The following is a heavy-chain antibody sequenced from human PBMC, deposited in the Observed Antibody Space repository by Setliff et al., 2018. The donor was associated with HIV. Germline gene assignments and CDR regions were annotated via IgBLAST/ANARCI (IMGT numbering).Heavy chain of an antibody. D-gene: IGHD3-10*01. V-gene: IGHV1-18*04. CDR1: GYSFTFYG. CDR3: ATPGVGAGAFDI. J-gene: IGHJ3*02. Sequence: ASVKVSCKASGYSFTFYGLHWVRQAPGQGLEWMGWVCVYNGNTKYAENFQDRLTLTTDASTGTGFMELRGLRSDDTAVYYCATPGVGAGAFDIWGRGTMVTVSS. CDR2: VCVYNGNT.